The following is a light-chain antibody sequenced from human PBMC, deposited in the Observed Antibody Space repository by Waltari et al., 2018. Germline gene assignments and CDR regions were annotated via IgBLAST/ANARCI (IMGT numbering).Light chain of an antibody. Sequence: QSVLTPPPSVSATPGQKVTISCSGSSSNIGNEYVFWYQQDPGTPPKLLIYNPYQRPSGIPDRFSGSKSGTSATLDITGLQTTDEAHYYCGTWDTSLTAHVFGTGTEVTVL. CDR2: NPY. V-gene: IGLV1-51*01. CDR1: SSNIGNEY. CDR3: GTWDTSLTAHV. J-gene: IGLJ1*01.